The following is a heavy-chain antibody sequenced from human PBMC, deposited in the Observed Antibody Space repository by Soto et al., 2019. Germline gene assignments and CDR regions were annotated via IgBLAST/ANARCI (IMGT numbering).Heavy chain of an antibody. CDR2: MNPNSGNT. V-gene: IGHV1-8*01. Sequence: QVQLVQSGAEVKKPGASVKVSCKASGYTFTSYDINWVRQATGQGLEWMGWMNPNSGNTGYAQKFQGIGTMTRNTSISTAYMELSSLRSEDTAVYYCARGREASRTFDPRGQGTLVTVSS. CDR3: ARGREASRTFDP. D-gene: IGHD6-13*01. CDR1: GYTFTSYD. J-gene: IGHJ5*02.